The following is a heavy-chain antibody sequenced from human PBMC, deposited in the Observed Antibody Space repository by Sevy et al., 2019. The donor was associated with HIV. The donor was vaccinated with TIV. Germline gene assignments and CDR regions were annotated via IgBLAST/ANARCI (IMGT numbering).Heavy chain of an antibody. CDR2: INHSGST. Sequence: SETLSLTCAVHGGSFSGYYWSWIRQPPGKGLEWIGEINHSGSTNYNPSPKSRVTISVDTSKKQFSLKLSSVTAADTALYYCARSPPVVVVPGAPSWFDPWGQGTMVTVSS. V-gene: IGHV4-34*01. CDR1: GGSFSGYY. D-gene: IGHD2-2*01. J-gene: IGHJ5*02. CDR3: ARSPPVVVVPGAPSWFDP.